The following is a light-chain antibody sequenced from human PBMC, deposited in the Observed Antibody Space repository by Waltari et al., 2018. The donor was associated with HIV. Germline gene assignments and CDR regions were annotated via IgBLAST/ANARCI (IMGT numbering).Light chain of an antibody. CDR2: DSS. CDR3: QPRISWPPP. Sequence: EIVLTQLSAPLSLSPGQRATLSYRANQSIYVHLGWYQHKPPQPPRLLVYDSSKRVTDIPARFSGSASGANVSLTITSLNPEDFAVYYFQPRISWPPPFSAGTTIEI. V-gene: IGKV3-11*01. J-gene: IGKJ4*01. CDR1: QSIYVH.